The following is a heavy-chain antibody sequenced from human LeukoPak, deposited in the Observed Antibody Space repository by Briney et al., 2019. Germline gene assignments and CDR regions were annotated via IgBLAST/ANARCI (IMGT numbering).Heavy chain of an antibody. CDR2: IYSGGST. D-gene: IGHD6-19*01. V-gene: IGHV3-53*05. CDR3: ARVGVGTVAGNYFDD. J-gene: IGHJ4*02. Sequence: GGSLRLSCAASGFTVSSNFMNWVRQAPGKGLEWVSIIYSGGSTSYADSVKGRFTISRDNSKNTLYLQMNSLRAEDTAVYYCARVGVGTVAGNYFDDWGQGTLVTVSS. CDR1: GFTVSSNF.